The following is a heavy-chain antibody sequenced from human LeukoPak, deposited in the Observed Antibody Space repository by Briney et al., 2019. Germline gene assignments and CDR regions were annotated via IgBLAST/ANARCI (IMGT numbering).Heavy chain of an antibody. V-gene: IGHV3-23*01. CDR1: GFTFSSYA. CDR2: ISGSGGST. CDR3: AKPPGYYYDSSGYYYFDY. D-gene: IGHD3-22*01. Sequence: GGSLRLSCAASGFTFSSYAMSWVRQAPGEGLEWVSAISGSGGSTYYADSVKGRFTISRDNSKNTLYLQMNSLRAEDTAVYYCAKPPGYYYDSSGYYYFDYWGQGTLVTVSS. J-gene: IGHJ4*02.